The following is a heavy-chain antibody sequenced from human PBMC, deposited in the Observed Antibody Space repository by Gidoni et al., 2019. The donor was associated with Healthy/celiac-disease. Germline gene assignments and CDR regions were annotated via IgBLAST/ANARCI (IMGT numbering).Heavy chain of an antibody. V-gene: IGHV2-70*15. D-gene: IGHD5-18*01. Sequence: QVTFRDSRPALVTPTQTLTLTCTFSGFSLSTSGMCVSWIRQPPGKALEWLARIDWDDDKYYSTSLKTRLTISKDTSKNQVVLTMTNMDPVDTATYYCARSRRGYSYGLDYWGQGTLVTVSS. CDR2: IDWDDDK. J-gene: IGHJ4*02. CDR1: GFSLSTSGMC. CDR3: ARSRRGYSYGLDY.